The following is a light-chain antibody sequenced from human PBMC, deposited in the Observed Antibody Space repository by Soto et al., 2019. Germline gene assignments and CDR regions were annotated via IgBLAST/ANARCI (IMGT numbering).Light chain of an antibody. Sequence: ILLTQSPGTLSFSPGEIATLSCRASQTGSNSYLAWYQQKSAQAPRLLIYGVSTRATGIPDRFSGSGSGTEFTLTISRLEPEDFAVYFCQQYGYSQWTFGQGTKVDIK. CDR2: GVS. V-gene: IGKV3-20*01. CDR1: QTGSNSY. CDR3: QQYGYSQWT. J-gene: IGKJ1*01.